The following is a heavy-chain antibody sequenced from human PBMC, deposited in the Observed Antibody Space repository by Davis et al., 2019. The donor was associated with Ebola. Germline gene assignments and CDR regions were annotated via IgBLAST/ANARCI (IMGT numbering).Heavy chain of an antibody. V-gene: IGHV3-43*02. CDR2: ISGDGDRT. D-gene: IGHD6-13*01. CDR1: GFTLHQYS. Sequence: GGSLRLSFAASGFTLHQYSMHWVRQRPGKGLVWVSLISGDGDRTHYAASVKGRFTISRGNNKASLYLQINSLRSEDTALYFCARGPMPSWYADFYKYGMDVWGQGTTVTASS. J-gene: IGHJ6*02. CDR3: ARGPMPSWYADFYKYGMDV.